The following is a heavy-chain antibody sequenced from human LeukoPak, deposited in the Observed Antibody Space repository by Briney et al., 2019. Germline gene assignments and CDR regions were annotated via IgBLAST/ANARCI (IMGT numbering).Heavy chain of an antibody. V-gene: IGHV4-34*01. CDR3: ARGGYCSSTSCYTRPYDY. J-gene: IGHJ4*02. Sequence: PSETLSLTCAVYGGSFSGYYWSWIRQPPGKGLEWIGEINHSGSINYNPSLKSRVTISLDTSKNQFSLRLSSVTAADTAVYYCARGGYCSSTSCYTRPYDYWGQGTLVTVSS. CDR2: INHSGSI. CDR1: GGSFSGYY. D-gene: IGHD2-2*02.